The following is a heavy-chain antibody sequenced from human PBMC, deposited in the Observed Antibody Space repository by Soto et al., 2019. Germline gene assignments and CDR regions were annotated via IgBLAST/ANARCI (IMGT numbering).Heavy chain of an antibody. Sequence: ASVKVSCKASGYTFTSYGISWVRQAPGQGLEWMGWISAYNGNTNYAQKLQGRVTMTTDTSTSTAYMELRSLRSDDTAVYYCARDTVGPVGTHGDDEPDDAFDIWGQGTMVTVSS. D-gene: IGHD4-4*01. J-gene: IGHJ3*02. CDR1: GYTFTSYG. CDR2: ISAYNGNT. V-gene: IGHV1-18*01. CDR3: ARDTVGPVGTHGDDEPDDAFDI.